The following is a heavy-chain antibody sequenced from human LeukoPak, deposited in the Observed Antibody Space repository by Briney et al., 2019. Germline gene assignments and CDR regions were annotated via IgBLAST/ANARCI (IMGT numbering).Heavy chain of an antibody. D-gene: IGHD2-21*02. CDR1: GGTFSSYA. Sequence: SVKVSXKASGGTFSSYAISWVRQAPGQGLEWMGGIIPIFGTANYAQKFQGRVTITTDESTSTAYMELSSLRSEDTAVYYCAREVTGGISDWGQGTLVTVSS. J-gene: IGHJ4*02. V-gene: IGHV1-69*05. CDR3: AREVTGGISD. CDR2: IIPIFGTA.